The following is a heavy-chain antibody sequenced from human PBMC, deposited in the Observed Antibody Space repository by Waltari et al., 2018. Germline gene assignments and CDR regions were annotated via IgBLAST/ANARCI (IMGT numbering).Heavy chain of an antibody. CDR2: IKQDGSEN. CDR3: ARPYASGWYINFDY. D-gene: IGHD6-19*01. Sequence: EVQLVESGGGLVQPGGSLRLSCAASGFTFSSYWMSWVRQAPGKGLEWGANIKQDGSENYDVDSVKGRFTFARDNAKNSLYLQMNSLRAEDTAVYYCARPYASGWYINFDYWGQGTLVTVSS. V-gene: IGHV3-7*01. J-gene: IGHJ4*02. CDR1: GFTFSSYW.